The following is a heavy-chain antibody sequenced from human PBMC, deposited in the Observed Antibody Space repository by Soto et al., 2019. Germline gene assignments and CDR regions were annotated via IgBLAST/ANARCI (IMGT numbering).Heavy chain of an antibody. CDR2: IYYSGST. Sequence: SETLSLTCTVSGGSISSYYWSWIRQPPGKGLEWIGYIYYSGSTNYNPSLKSRVTISVDTSKNQFSLKLSSVTAADTAVYYCARHFRRLFYFDYWGQGTLVTVSS. J-gene: IGHJ4*02. CDR3: ARHFRRLFYFDY. D-gene: IGHD6-19*01. V-gene: IGHV4-59*08. CDR1: GGSISSYY.